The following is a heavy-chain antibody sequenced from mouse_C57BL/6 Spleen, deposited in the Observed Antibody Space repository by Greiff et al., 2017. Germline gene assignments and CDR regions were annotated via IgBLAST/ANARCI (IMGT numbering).Heavy chain of an antibody. J-gene: IGHJ4*01. V-gene: IGHV1-55*01. CDR2: IYPGSGST. CDR1: GYTFTSYW. Sequence: QVQLQQPGAELVKPGASVKMSCKASGYTFTSYWITWVKQRPGQGLEWIGDIYPGSGSTNYNEKCKSKATLTVDTSSSTAYMQLSSLTSEDSAVYYCARLGTTVVDYAMDYWGQGTSVTVSS. D-gene: IGHD1-1*01. CDR3: ARLGTTVVDYAMDY.